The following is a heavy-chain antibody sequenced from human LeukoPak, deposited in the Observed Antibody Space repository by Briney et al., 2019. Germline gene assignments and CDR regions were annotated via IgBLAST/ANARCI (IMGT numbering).Heavy chain of an antibody. CDR1: GFTFDNYA. CDR2: ISGNGGST. Sequence: GWCLRLSCAASGFTFDNYAVSWVRQAPGKGLEWVSAISGNGGSTYYADSVKGRFTISRDNSKNTLYLQMNSLRADDTAVYYCAKGDSNSYRGFDYWGQGTLVTVSS. D-gene: IGHD6-13*01. CDR3: AKGDSNSYRGFDY. J-gene: IGHJ4*02. V-gene: IGHV3-23*01.